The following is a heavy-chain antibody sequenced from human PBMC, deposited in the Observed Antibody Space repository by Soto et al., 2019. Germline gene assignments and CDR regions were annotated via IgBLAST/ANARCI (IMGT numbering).Heavy chain of an antibody. D-gene: IGHD3-10*01. V-gene: IGHV2-5*02. CDR1: GFSLDTSGVG. J-gene: IGHJ4*02. Sequence: QITLKESGPTLVKPTQTLTLTCTFSGFSLDTSGVGVGWIRQPPGKALEWVAVIYWGDYKPFSPSLESRLTITKDTTKNLVVLTMTDMDPVDTATYYCAHKGSGLYPLDYWGQGTLVTVSS. CDR3: AHKGSGLYPLDY. CDR2: IYWGDYK.